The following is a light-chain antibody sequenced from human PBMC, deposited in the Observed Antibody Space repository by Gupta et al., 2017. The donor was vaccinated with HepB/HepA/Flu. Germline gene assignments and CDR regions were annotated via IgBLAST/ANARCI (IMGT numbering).Light chain of an antibody. CDR1: QNINNF. J-gene: IGKJ4*01. CDR2: SGS. Sequence: DIQMTQSPSSLSASVGDRVSITCRASQNINNFLNWYQQKPGEAPKLLIFSGSGLQSGVPSRFSGSGSGTDCTLTISSLQPEDCATYYCQQGLSVPFTFGGGTKLEIK. CDR3: QQGLSVPFT. V-gene: IGKV1-39*01.